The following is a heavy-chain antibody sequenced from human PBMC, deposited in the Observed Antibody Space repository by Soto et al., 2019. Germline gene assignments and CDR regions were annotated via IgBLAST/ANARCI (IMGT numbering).Heavy chain of an antibody. J-gene: IGHJ5*02. CDR3: ARGLGSSSWYGDNWFDP. V-gene: IGHV4-30-2*01. D-gene: IGHD6-13*01. CDR2: IYHSGST. CDR1: GGSISSGGYS. Sequence: SETLSLTCAVSGGSISSGGYSWSWIRQPPGKGLEWIGYIYHSGSTYYNPSLKSRVTISVDTSKHQFSLKLSSVTAADTAVYYCARGLGSSSWYGDNWFDPGGQGTLVTVSS.